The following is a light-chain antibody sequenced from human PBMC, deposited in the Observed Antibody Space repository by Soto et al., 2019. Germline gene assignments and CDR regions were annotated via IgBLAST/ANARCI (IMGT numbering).Light chain of an antibody. V-gene: IGKV3-20*01. Sequence: ETVLTQSPGTLSLSPGERATLSCRASQSIGSSYLAWYQQKPGQAPRLLIYDPSSRATGIPDRFSGSGSGTDFTLTISRLEPEDFAVYYCQQYGNSPQTFGQGTKLEIK. CDR3: QQYGNSPQT. J-gene: IGKJ2*01. CDR1: QSIGSSY. CDR2: DPS.